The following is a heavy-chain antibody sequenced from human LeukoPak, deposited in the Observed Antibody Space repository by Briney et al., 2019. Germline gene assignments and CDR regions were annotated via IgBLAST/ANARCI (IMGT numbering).Heavy chain of an antibody. CDR1: GFTFSTYW. Sequence: GGSLRLSCAASGFTFSTYWMSWVRQAPGKGLEWVANIKEDGSEKYYVDSVKGRFTISRDNAKNSLYLQMNSLRAEDTAVYYCARASMVRGVIYAGAFDIWGQGTMVTVSS. CDR2: IKEDGSEK. D-gene: IGHD3-10*01. J-gene: IGHJ3*02. V-gene: IGHV3-7*01. CDR3: ARASMVRGVIYAGAFDI.